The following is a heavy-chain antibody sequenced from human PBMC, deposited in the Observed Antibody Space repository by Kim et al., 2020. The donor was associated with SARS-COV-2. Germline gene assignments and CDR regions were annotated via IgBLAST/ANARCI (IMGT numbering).Heavy chain of an antibody. CDR1: GFTFSSYS. D-gene: IGHD3-16*01. V-gene: IGHV3-21*01. Sequence: GGSLRLFCAASGFTFSSYSMNWVRQAPGKGLEWVSSISSSSSYIYYADSVKGRFTISRDNAKNSLYLQMNSLRAEDTAVYYCARDSMGLGAYFDYWGQGTLVTVSS. CDR3: ARDSMGLGAYFDY. CDR2: ISSSSSYI. J-gene: IGHJ4*02.